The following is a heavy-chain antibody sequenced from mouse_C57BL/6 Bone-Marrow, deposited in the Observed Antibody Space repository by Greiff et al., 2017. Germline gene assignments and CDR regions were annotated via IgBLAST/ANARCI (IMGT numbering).Heavy chain of an antibody. V-gene: IGHV1-7*01. CDR3: ADDYYWYFDV. D-gene: IGHD2-4*01. J-gene: IGHJ1*03. CDR1: GYTFTSYW. CDR2: INPSSGYT. Sequence: VQLQQSGAELAKPGASVKLSCKASGYTFTSYWMHWVKQRPGQGLEWIGYINPSSGYTKYNQKFKDKATLTADKSSSTAYMQLSRLTYEDSAVYYCADDYYWYFDVWGRGTTVTVAA.